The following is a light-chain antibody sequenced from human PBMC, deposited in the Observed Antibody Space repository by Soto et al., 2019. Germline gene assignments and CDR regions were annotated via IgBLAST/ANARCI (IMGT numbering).Light chain of an antibody. V-gene: IGLV2-14*01. J-gene: IGLJ1*01. Sequence: QSVLTQPASVSGSPGQSITISCTGTSSDVGRYEYVSWYQQHQGKAPRLIIYEVINRSSGVSNRFSGSKSGNTASLTISGLQAEDEADYYCSSYTTSTVLYVFGTGTKLTVL. CDR1: SSDVGRYEY. CDR2: EVI. CDR3: SSYTTSTVLYV.